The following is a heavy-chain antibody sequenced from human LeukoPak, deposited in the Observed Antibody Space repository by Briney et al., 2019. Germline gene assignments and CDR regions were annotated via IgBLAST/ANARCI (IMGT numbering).Heavy chain of an antibody. V-gene: IGHV3-21*01. Sequence: GGSLRLSCAASRLTFSSYSMNWVRQAPGKGLEWVSSISSSSSYIYYADSVKGRFTISRDNAENSLYLQMNSLRAEDTAMYYCARGMAAYYDFWSGYYTGLSFDYWGQGTLVTVSS. D-gene: IGHD3-3*01. CDR1: RLTFSSYS. CDR2: ISSSSSYI. CDR3: ARGMAAYYDFWSGYYTGLSFDY. J-gene: IGHJ4*02.